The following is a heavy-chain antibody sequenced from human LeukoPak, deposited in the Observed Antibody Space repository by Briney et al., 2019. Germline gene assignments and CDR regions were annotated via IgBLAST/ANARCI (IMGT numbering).Heavy chain of an antibody. V-gene: IGHV1-69*06. CDR2: IIPIFGTA. CDR1: GGTFSSYA. Sequence: SVKVSCKASGGTFSSYAISWVRQAPGQGLEWMGGIIPIFGTANYAQKFQGRVTITADKSTSTAYMELSSLRSEDTAVYYCATRYYYDSSGYYDVAFDIWGQGTMVTVSS. CDR3: ATRYYYDSSGYYDVAFDI. J-gene: IGHJ3*02. D-gene: IGHD3-22*01.